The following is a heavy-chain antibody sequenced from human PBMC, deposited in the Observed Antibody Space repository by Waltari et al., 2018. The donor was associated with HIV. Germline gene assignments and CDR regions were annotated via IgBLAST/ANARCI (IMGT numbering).Heavy chain of an antibody. Sequence: VESGLELVQLGGWLRGSFAGAGCTLVWYVLFWGRRAPGKGLEWVSSISAENYKYDADSVRGRFTISRDSSENTVYLYINNLRADDTALYYCALGGIGASGYSYYGLDVWGQGTTVTVSS. V-gene: IGHV3-23*04. J-gene: IGHJ6*02. CDR1: GCTLVWYV. CDR2: ISAENYK. CDR3: ALGGIGASGYSYYGLDV. D-gene: IGHD1-26*01.